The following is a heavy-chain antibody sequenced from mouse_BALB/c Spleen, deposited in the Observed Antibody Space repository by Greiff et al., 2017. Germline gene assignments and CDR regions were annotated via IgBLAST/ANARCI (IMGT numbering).Heavy chain of an antibody. J-gene: IGHJ4*01. Sequence: DVKLVESGGGLVQPGGSLKLSCAASGFTFSSYGMSWVRQTPDKRLELVATINSNCGSTYYPDSVKGRFTISRDNDKNTLYLQMSSLKSEDTAMYYYARERRFPCYAMDYWGQGTSVTVSS. V-gene: IGHV5-6-3*01. CDR1: GFTFSSYG. CDR3: ARERRFPCYAMDY. CDR2: INSNCGST.